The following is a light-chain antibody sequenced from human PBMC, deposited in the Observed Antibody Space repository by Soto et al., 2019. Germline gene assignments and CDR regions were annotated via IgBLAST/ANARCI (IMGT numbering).Light chain of an antibody. J-gene: IGKJ2*01. CDR1: QSISNY. Sequence: DIQMTQSPSSLSASVGDRVTITCRASQSISNYLNWYQQKPGKVPKLLIYAASSLQSGVPSRFSGSGSGTDFTLTISSLQPEDFATYYCQQSYSTPSTFGQGTKLEIK. CDR3: QQSYSTPST. V-gene: IGKV1-39*01. CDR2: AAS.